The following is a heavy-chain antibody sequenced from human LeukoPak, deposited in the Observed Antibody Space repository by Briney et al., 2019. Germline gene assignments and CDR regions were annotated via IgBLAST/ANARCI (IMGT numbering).Heavy chain of an antibody. Sequence: PGGSLRLSCAASGFTFSNYAMHWVRQAPGKGLEWVTVISFDGNNKYYADSVKGRFTISRDNFQNTLYLQMNSLRAEDTAVYYCARDYSTGYYFDYWGQGTLVTVSS. CDR1: GFTFSNYA. CDR3: ARDYSTGYYFDY. J-gene: IGHJ4*02. V-gene: IGHV3-30*04. CDR2: ISFDGNNK. D-gene: IGHD2-8*02.